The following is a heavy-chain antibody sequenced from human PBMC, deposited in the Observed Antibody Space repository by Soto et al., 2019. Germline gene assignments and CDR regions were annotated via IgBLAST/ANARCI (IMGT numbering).Heavy chain of an antibody. D-gene: IGHD2-2*01. CDR2: IYPGDSDT. V-gene: IGHV5-51*01. Sequence: GESLKISCKGSGYSFTSYWIGWVRQMPGKGLEWMGIIYPGDSDTRYSPSFQGQVTISADKSISTAYLQWSSLKASDTAMYYCARVPAEVPPIHHADYWGQGTLVTVSS. CDR1: GYSFTSYW. J-gene: IGHJ4*02. CDR3: ARVPAEVPPIHHADY.